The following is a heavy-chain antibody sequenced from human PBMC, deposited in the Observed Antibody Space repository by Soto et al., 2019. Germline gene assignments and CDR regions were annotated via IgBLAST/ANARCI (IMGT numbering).Heavy chain of an antibody. J-gene: IGHJ4*02. D-gene: IGHD3-3*01. V-gene: IGHV3-49*03. CDR1: GFTFGDYA. Sequence: PGGSLRLSCTASGFTFGDYAMSWFRQAPGKGLEWVGFIRSKAYGGTTEYAASVKGRFTISRDDSKSIAYLQMNSLKTEDTAVYYCTRGPHSLRFLEWFPQPPDYWGQGTLVTVSS. CDR2: IRSKAYGGTT. CDR3: TRGPHSLRFLEWFPQPPDY.